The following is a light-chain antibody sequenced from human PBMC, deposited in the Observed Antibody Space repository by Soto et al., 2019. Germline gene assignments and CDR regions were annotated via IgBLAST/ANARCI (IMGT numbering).Light chain of an antibody. V-gene: IGLV1-44*01. Sequence: QSVLTQPPSASGTPGQRFTISCSGSRSNIGSNTVNWYQQLPGTAPKLLIYSNNQRPSGVPDRFSGSKSGTSASLAISGLQSEDEADYYCAAWDDSLSGRVFGGGTKVTVL. CDR3: AAWDDSLSGRV. J-gene: IGLJ3*02. CDR2: SNN. CDR1: RSNIGSNT.